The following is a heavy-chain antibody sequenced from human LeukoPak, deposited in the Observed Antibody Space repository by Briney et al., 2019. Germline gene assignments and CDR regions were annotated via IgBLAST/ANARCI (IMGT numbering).Heavy chain of an antibody. V-gene: IGHV3-23*01. CDR1: GFTFSSYA. J-gene: IGHJ4*02. Sequence: GGSPRLSCAASGFTFSSYAMSWVRQPPGKGLEWVSAISGSGGSTYYADSVKGRFTISRDNYKTTLYLQMNSLRAEDTALYYCAKTAAQFDCCGQGTLVTVSS. D-gene: IGHD2-21*02. CDR3: AKTAAQFDC. CDR2: ISGSGGST.